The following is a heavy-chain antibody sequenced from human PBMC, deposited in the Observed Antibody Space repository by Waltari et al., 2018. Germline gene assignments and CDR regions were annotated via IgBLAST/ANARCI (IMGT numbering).Heavy chain of an antibody. CDR3: ARVVPRAANDY. J-gene: IGHJ4*02. CDR1: GYSIKNNYY. CDR2: IYHTGET. V-gene: IGHV4-38-2*02. D-gene: IGHD3-10*01. Sequence: QVQLQESGPGLVKPSGTLSLTCTVSGYSIKNNYYWGWIRQPPGEGLEWIGTIYHTGETYYNPSLKSRVIISVGTSKNQFSLRLSSVTAADTAVYYCARVVPRAANDYWGQGTLVTVSS.